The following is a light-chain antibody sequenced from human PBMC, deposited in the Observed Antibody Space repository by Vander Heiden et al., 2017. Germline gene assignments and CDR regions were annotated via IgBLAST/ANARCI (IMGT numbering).Light chain of an antibody. CDR3: SSYTSSSTL. J-gene: IGLJ3*02. CDR2: DVS. Sequence: QSALTQPAYVSGSPGQSITISCTGTRSAVGGYNYVSWYQQHPGKAPKLMIYDVSNRPSGVSNRFSGSKSGNTASLTISGLQAEDEADYYCSSYTSSSTLFGGGTKLTVL. CDR1: RSAVGGYNY. V-gene: IGLV2-14*01.